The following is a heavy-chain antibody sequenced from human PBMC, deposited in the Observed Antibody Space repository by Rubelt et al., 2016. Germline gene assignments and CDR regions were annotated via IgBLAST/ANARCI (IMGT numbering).Heavy chain of an antibody. CDR3: ARGPYRKGTVTPYYYYGMDV. V-gene: IGHV4-34*01. CDR2: INHSGST. Sequence: QVQLQQWGAGLLKPSETLSLTCAVYGGSFSGYYWSWIRQPPGKGLEWLGEINHSGSTNYNPSLKSRVTISVDTSKNQFSLQLSSVTAADTAVYYCARGPYRKGTVTPYYYYGMDVWGQGTTVTVSS. CDR1: GGSFSGYY. D-gene: IGHD4-17*01. J-gene: IGHJ6*02.